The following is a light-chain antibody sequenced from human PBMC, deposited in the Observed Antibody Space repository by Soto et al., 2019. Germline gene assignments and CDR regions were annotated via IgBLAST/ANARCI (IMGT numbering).Light chain of an antibody. CDR3: QAHDSSLSGWV. CDR2: GNS. Sequence: QSVLTQPPSVSGAPGQRVTISGTGSSSNIGAGYDVHWYQQLPGTAPKLHIYGNSNRPSGVPDRFSGSKSGTSASLAITGLQAEDEADYYCQAHDSSLSGWVFGGGTKLTVL. J-gene: IGLJ3*02. V-gene: IGLV1-40*01. CDR1: SSNIGAGYD.